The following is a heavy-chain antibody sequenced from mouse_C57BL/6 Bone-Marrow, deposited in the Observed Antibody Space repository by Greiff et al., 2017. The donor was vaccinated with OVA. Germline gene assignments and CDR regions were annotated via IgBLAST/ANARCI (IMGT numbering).Heavy chain of an antibody. V-gene: IGHV1-81*01. J-gene: IGHJ1*03. Sequence: QVQLQQSGAELARPGASVKLSCKASGYTFTSYGLSWVKQRTGQGLEWIGEIHPRSGNPYYNEKFKGKATLTAAKSSSTAYMELRRLTSEDSAAYFCARWGTTDWYCDGWGTGTTVTVSS. CDR2: IHPRSGNP. D-gene: IGHD1-1*01. CDR3: ARWGTTDWYCDG. CDR1: GYTFTSYG.